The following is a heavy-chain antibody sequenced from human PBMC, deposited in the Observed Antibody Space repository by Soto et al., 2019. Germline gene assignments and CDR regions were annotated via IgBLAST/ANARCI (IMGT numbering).Heavy chain of an antibody. CDR2: MSGSGGST. CDR1: GFTFSSYA. J-gene: IGHJ4*02. Sequence: HPGGSLRLSCAASGFTFSSYAMSWVRQAPGKGLEWVSAMSGSGGSTYYADSVKGRLTISRDNSKNTLYLQMNSLRAEDTAVYYCAKATTYYDSSGYVYWGQGTLVTVSS. D-gene: IGHD3-22*01. CDR3: AKATTYYDSSGYVY. V-gene: IGHV3-23*01.